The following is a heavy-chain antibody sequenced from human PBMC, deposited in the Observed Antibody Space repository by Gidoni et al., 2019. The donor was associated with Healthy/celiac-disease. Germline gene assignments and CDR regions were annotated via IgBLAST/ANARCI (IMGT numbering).Heavy chain of an antibody. CDR3: AKDSEMATIRSNFDY. V-gene: IGHV3-23*01. J-gene: IGHJ4*02. Sequence: EVQLLESRGGLVQPGGSLRLSCAASGFTFSSYAMRWVRQAPGKGLEWVSAMSGSGGSTYYADSVKGRFTISRDNSKNTLYLQMNSLRAEDTAVYYCAKDSEMATIRSNFDYWGQGTLVTVSS. D-gene: IGHD5-12*01. CDR2: MSGSGGST. CDR1: GFTFSSYA.